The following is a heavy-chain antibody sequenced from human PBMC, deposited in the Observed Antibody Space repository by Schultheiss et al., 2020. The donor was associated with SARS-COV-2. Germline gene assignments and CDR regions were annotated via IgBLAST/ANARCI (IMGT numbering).Heavy chain of an antibody. CDR2: IYNCGST. J-gene: IGHJ4*02. D-gene: IGHD2-15*01. Sequence: GGSLRLSCAASGFTFSSYAMSWVRQAPGKGLEWVSVIYNCGSTYYADSVEGRFTISRDTSSNTLYLQMNSLKTEDTAVYYCATGEDGLLDYWGQGTLVTVSS. V-gene: IGHV3-23*03. CDR1: GFTFSSYA. CDR3: ATGEDGLLDY.